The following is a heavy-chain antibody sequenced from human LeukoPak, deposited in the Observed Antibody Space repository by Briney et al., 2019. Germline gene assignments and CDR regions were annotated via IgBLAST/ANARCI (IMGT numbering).Heavy chain of an antibody. CDR2: IYPGDSDT. V-gene: IGHV5-51*01. J-gene: IGHJ2*01. CDR1: GYSFTSYW. CDR3: ARQLGIAAAGRYFDL. Sequence: PGESLKISCKGSGYSFTSYWIGWVRQMPGKGLEWMGIIYPGDSDTRYSPSFQGQVTISADKSISAAYLQWSSLKASDTAMYYCARQLGIAAAGRYFDLWGRGTLVTVSS. D-gene: IGHD6-13*01.